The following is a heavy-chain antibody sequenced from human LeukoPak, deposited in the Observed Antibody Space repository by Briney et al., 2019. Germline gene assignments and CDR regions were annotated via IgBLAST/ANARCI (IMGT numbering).Heavy chain of an antibody. D-gene: IGHD3-10*01. J-gene: IGHJ4*02. Sequence: QSGGSLRLSCAASGFTFSSYAMHWVRQAPGKGLEWVAVISYDGSNKYYADSVKGRFTISRDNSKNTLYLQMNSLRAEDTAVYYYARDYGSGSRIDYWGQGTLVTVSS. CDR2: ISYDGSNK. V-gene: IGHV3-30-3*01. CDR1: GFTFSSYA. CDR3: ARDYGSGSRIDY.